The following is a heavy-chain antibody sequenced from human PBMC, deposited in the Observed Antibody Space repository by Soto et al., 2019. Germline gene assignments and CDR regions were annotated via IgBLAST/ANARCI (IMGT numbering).Heavy chain of an antibody. D-gene: IGHD3-10*01. CDR2: VTAFNGDT. V-gene: IGHV1-18*01. CDR1: GYTFSNYG. Sequence: QVLLVQSGAEVKRPGASVKVSCKASGYTFSNYGITWVRQAPGHGLEWLGWVTAFNGDTNYAQNVQGRVTLTTDTSTETAHLEFRILRPDDTALYYCARDGLGSFYYYGMDVWGQGTTVIVS. J-gene: IGHJ6*02. CDR3: ARDGLGSFYYYGMDV.